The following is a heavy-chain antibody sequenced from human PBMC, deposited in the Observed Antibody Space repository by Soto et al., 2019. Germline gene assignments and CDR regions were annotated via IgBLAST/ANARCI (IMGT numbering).Heavy chain of an antibody. Sequence: ASVKVSCKASGGTFSSYAISWVRQAPGQGLEWMGGIIPIFGTANYAQKFQGRVTITADESTSTAYMELSSLRSEDTAVYYCARVIEEFYGMDVWGQGTTVTVSS. CDR3: ARVIEEFYGMDV. CDR2: IIPIFGTA. J-gene: IGHJ6*02. D-gene: IGHD3-10*01. V-gene: IGHV1-69*13. CDR1: GGTFSSYA.